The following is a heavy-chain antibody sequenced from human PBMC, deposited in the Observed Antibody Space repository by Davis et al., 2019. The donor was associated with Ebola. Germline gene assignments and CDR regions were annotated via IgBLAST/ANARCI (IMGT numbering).Heavy chain of an antibody. V-gene: IGHV4-39*01. CDR1: GGSIKNYY. D-gene: IGHD5-18*01. CDR3: ARYSISAFDN. CDR2: KYYSGNV. J-gene: IGHJ4*02. Sequence: SATLSLTCTVSGGSIKNYYWGWIRQPPGKGLEWIGSKYYSGNVNYNPSLKSRVTISVDTSKNQFSLNLSSVTAADTAVYYCARYSISAFDNWGQGTLVTVSS.